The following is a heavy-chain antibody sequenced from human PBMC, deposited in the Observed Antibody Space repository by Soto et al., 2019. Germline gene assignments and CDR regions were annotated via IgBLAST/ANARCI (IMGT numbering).Heavy chain of an antibody. CDR1: GYTFTSYG. CDR3: ARAFLAAAGTYYFDY. CDR2: ISAYNGNT. Sequence: GASVKVSCKASGYTFTSYGIIWVRQAPGQGLEWMGWISAYNGNTNYAQKLQGRVTMTTDTSTSTAYMELRSLRSDDTAVYYCARAFLAAAGTYYFDYWGQGTLVTVSS. J-gene: IGHJ4*02. D-gene: IGHD6-13*01. V-gene: IGHV1-18*01.